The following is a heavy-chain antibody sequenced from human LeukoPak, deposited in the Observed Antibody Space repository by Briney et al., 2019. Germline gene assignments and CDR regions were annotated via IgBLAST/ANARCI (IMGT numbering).Heavy chain of an antibody. J-gene: IGHJ6*02. CDR3: ARDEMSHGMDV. V-gene: IGHV3-21*04. Sequence: PGGSLRLSCAASGFTFSTYSMNWVRQAPGKGLEWVSSISSNNRYMYYADSVKGRFTISRDNAKNSLYLQMNSLRAEDTAVYYCARDEMSHGMDVWGQGTTVTVSS. CDR1: GFTFSTYS. CDR2: ISSNNRYM.